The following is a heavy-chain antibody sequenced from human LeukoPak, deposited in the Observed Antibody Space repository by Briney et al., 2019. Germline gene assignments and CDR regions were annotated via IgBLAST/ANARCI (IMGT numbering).Heavy chain of an antibody. J-gene: IGHJ4*02. CDR2: IWFDVSNK. CDR3: ARAPWYCSGGACYFDN. Sequence: GGSLRLSCAASGFAFSSYGMHWVRQAPGKGLEWLAVIWFDVSNKYYGDSVKGRFTISRDNSKNTLYLQMNSLRAEDTAVYYCARAPWYCSGGACYFDNWGQGTLVTVSS. CDR1: GFAFSSYG. D-gene: IGHD2-15*01. V-gene: IGHV3-33*01.